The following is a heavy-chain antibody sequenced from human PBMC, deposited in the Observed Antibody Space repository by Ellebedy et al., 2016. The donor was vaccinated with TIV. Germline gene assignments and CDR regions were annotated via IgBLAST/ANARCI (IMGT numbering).Heavy chain of an antibody. J-gene: IGHJ4*02. CDR2: VFHNGRS. Sequence: SGPTLVKPTQTLTLTCTFSGPSLNTHGVCVSWIRQSPGKGLEWIGFVFHNGRSKYNPSLESRLTLSVDTSKDHFSLRLSSVTAADTAVYYCARTRYYYDSSGYRQYYFDYWGQGTLVTVSS. CDR3: ARTRYYYDSSGYRQYYFDY. V-gene: IGHV4-61*03. CDR1: GPSLNTHGVC. D-gene: IGHD3-22*01.